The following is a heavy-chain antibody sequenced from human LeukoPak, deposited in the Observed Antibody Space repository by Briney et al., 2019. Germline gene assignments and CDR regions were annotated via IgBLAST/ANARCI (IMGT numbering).Heavy chain of an antibody. CDR2: IRYDGSNK. D-gene: IGHD1-7*01. Sequence: GGSLRLSCAASGFTFSSYGMHWVRQAPGKGLEWVAFIRYDGSNKYYADSVKGRFTISRDNSKNTLYLQMNSLRAEDTAVYYCAKDHNWNYGYWYFDLWGRGTLVTVSS. CDR1: GFTFSSYG. V-gene: IGHV3-30*02. CDR3: AKDHNWNYGYWYFDL. J-gene: IGHJ2*01.